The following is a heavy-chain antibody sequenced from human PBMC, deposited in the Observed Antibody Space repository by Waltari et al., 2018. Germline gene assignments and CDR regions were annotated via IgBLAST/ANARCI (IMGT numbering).Heavy chain of an antibody. CDR2: IFHGGSS. CDR1: GGPMGNGFYS. CDR3: AGAATVVRGTTYYYAMDV. Sequence: QLQVRESGSGLVQPSQTLSLTCAASGGPMGNGFYSWSWLRQAPGKGLELLGCIFHGGSSYYIPSLKTRATMSLDRSNNRFSLALTSVTAADTAVYYCAGAATVVRGTTYYYAMDVWGRGTTVTVSS. J-gene: IGHJ6*02. D-gene: IGHD4-4*01. V-gene: IGHV4-30-2*01.